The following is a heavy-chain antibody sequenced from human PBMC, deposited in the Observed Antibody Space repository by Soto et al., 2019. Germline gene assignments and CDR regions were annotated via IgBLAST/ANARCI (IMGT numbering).Heavy chain of an antibody. CDR3: ARVKSVAGGKCYFDY. CDR1: GYTFTSYG. Sequence: GASVKVSCKASGYTFTSYGISWVRQAPGQGLEWMGWINAYNGKTQYAQKLQGRVTMTTDTSTSTAYMELRSLRSDDTAVYYCARVKSVAGGKCYFDYWGQGTLVTVSS. D-gene: IGHD6-13*01. J-gene: IGHJ4*02. V-gene: IGHV1-18*01. CDR2: INAYNGKT.